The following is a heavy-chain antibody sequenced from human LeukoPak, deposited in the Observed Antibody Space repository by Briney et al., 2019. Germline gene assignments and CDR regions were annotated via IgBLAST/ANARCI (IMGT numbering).Heavy chain of an antibody. CDR1: GFTFNLYA. CDR2: INGAGNSS. V-gene: IGHV3-23*01. J-gene: IGHJ5*02. CDR3: AKRGLRGNWFHP. D-gene: IGHD4-17*01. Sequence: GGSLRLSCAASGFTFNLYAINWVRQAPGKGLEWVSSINGAGNSSYYADSLRGRFTVSRDNSKNTLYLQMNSLRAEDTAVYYCAKRGLRGNWFHPWGQRTLVTVSS.